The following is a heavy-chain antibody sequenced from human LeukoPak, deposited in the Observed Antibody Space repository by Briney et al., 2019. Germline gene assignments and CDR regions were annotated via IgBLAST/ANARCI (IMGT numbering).Heavy chain of an antibody. CDR3: ARDHLSSGSSPDYYYYYYMDV. J-gene: IGHJ6*03. CDR1: GFTFSSYA. Sequence: PGGSLRLSCAASGFTFSSYAINWVRQAPGKGLEWVSAISGGASNTYYADSVKGRFTISRDNSKNTLYLQMNSLRAEDTAVYYCARDHLSSGSSPDYYYYYYMDVWGKGTTVTISS. V-gene: IGHV3-23*01. CDR2: ISGGASNT. D-gene: IGHD6-19*01.